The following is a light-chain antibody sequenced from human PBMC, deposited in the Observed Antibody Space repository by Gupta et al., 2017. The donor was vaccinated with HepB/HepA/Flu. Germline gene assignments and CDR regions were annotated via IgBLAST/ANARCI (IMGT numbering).Light chain of an antibody. CDR3: QQYGSSPLT. J-gene: IGKJ4*01. Sequence: EIVLTQSPDTMSLSPGERATLSCRASQSVSSSYLAWYQQKPGQAPRLLIYGASSRATGTPDRFSGSGSGTDFTLTISRLEPEDFVVYYCQQYGSSPLTFGGGTKVEIK. CDR1: QSVSSSY. CDR2: GAS. V-gene: IGKV3-20*01.